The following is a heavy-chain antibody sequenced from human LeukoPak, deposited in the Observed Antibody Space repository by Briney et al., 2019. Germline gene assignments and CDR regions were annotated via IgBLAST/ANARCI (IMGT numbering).Heavy chain of an antibody. V-gene: IGHV4-38-2*02. D-gene: IGHD4-17*01. CDR2: IYHSGST. CDR3: ARVLSQYGDYAWIVNWFDP. Sequence: SETLSLTCTVSGYSISSGYYWAWIRQPPGKGLEWIGSIYHSGSTYYNPSLKSRVTISVDTSKNQFSLKLSSVIAADTAVYYCARVLSQYGDYAWIVNWFDPWGQGTLVTVSS. J-gene: IGHJ5*02. CDR1: GYSISSGYY.